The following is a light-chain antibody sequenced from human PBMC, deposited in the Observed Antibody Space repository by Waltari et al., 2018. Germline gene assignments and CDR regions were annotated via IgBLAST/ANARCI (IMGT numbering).Light chain of an antibody. J-gene: IGKJ1*01. CDR1: QSVTTN. CDR2: GAS. Sequence: EIVMTQSPASLSLSPGERVTLSCRASQSVTTNLAWYQQKPGQAPRLLIYGASTRAAGIPARFSGSGSGTEFTLTISGLQSEVFAFYYCQQYNDWPPWTFGQGTKVEIK. V-gene: IGKV3-15*01. CDR3: QQYNDWPPWT.